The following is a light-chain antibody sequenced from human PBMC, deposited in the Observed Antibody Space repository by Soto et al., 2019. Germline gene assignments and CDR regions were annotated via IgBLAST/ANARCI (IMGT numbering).Light chain of an antibody. CDR1: QSVSSN. CDR3: QQYNNWPFT. CDR2: GAS. J-gene: IGKJ3*01. Sequence: EIVMTQSPATLSVSPGERATLSCGASQSVSSNLAWYQQKPGQAPRLLIYGASTRATGIPARFSGSGSGTDFTLTISSLQSADFAVYYCQQYNNWPFTFGPGTKVDIK. V-gene: IGKV3-15*01.